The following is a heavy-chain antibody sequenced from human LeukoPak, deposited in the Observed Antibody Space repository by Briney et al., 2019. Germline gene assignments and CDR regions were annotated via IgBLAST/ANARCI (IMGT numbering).Heavy chain of an antibody. J-gene: IGHJ4*02. CDR3: ARGRDWTDVGVDY. Sequence: ASVKVSCKASGYTFTSYDINWVRQAPGQGLEWMGWMNPNSGSTGYAQKFQGRVTMTRNTSISTAYMELSSLRSEDTAVYYCARGRDWTDVGVDYWGQGTLVTVSS. CDR2: MNPNSGST. D-gene: IGHD1-1*01. V-gene: IGHV1-8*01. CDR1: GYTFTSYD.